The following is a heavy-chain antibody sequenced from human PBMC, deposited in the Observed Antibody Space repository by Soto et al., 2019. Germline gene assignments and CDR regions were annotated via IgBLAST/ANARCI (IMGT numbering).Heavy chain of an antibody. CDR2: MNPINGAA. D-gene: IGHD6-13*01. CDR3: GRGPSPRAPAGGTTSSCAMDV. CDR1: GYDFTAYD. Sequence: ASVKVSCKASGYDFTAYDINWVLQASGQGLEWMGWMNPINGAAGSARRFQGRVSMTRNTATGTAYLELTSLRSDDTAVYYCGRGPSPRAPAGGTTSSCAMDVWGQGHMVSVYS. V-gene: IGHV1-8*02. J-gene: IGHJ6*01.